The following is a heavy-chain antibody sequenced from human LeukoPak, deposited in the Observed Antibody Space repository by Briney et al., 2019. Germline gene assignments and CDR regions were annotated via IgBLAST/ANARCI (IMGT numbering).Heavy chain of an antibody. CDR3: AGTSTVTTAFDI. Sequence: SETLSLTCSVSGGFISSGGYYWSWLRQPAGKGLEWIGRIYTGGSTNYSPSLKSRVTMSVDTSKNQFSLKLTSVTAADTAVYYCAGTSTVTTAFDIWGQGTLVTVSS. CDR2: IYTGGST. J-gene: IGHJ5*02. D-gene: IGHD4-11*01. CDR1: GGFISSGGYY. V-gene: IGHV4-61*02.